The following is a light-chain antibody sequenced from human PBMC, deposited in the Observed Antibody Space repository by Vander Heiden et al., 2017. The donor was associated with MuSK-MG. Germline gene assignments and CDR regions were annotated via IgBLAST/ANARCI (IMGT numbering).Light chain of an antibody. V-gene: IGLV1-44*01. CDR2: ANP. Sequence: QSVLKQPPSASGTAGQQVTISCSGGSPNIGSGTVQWYQTLPGTAPNLLIYANPQLPSGVPARISGSTSGISASLAIRGLQSDDEADYFCSAWDASRVRPVFGGWTKLTVL. CDR3: SAWDASRVRPV. CDR1: SPNIGSGT. J-gene: IGLJ3*02.